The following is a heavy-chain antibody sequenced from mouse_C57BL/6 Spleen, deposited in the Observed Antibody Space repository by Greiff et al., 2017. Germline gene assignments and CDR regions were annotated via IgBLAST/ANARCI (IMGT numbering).Heavy chain of an antibody. CDR3: ARGGVITTVVATWDFDY. CDR2: IISGGSYT. V-gene: IGHV5-6*01. D-gene: IGHD1-1*01. J-gene: IGHJ2*01. CDR1: GFTFSSYG. Sequence: EVHLVESGGDLVKPGGSLKLSCAASGFTFSSYGMSWVRQTPDKRLEWVATIISGGSYTYYPDSVKGRFTISRDNAKNTLYLQMSSLKSEDTAMYYCARGGVITTVVATWDFDYWGQGTTLTVSS.